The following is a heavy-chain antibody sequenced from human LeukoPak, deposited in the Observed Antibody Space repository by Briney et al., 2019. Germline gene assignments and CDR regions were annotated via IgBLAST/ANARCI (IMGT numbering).Heavy chain of an antibody. CDR2: IYPGDSDT. V-gene: IGHV5-51*01. J-gene: IGHJ3*01. Sequence: GESLKISCKGSGYNFSSYWIAWVRQMPGKGLEWMGIIYPGDSDTTYSPSFQGQVIISADKSFSTAYLLWSSLTASDTAIYYCARQMTAITTYDAFDLWGQGTMVTVSS. CDR1: GYNFSSYW. CDR3: ARQMTAITTYDAFDL. D-gene: IGHD4-11*01.